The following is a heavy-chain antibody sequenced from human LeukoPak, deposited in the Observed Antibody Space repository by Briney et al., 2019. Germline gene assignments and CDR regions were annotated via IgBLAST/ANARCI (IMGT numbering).Heavy chain of an antibody. D-gene: IGHD3-10*01. CDR1: GGSISSYY. Sequence: ASETLSLTCTVSGGSISSYYWSWIRQPPGKGLEWIGYIYYSGSTNYNPSLKSRVTISVDTSKNQFSLKLSSVTAADTAVYYCARVEEGYGSGRRENYYYYYMDVWGKGTTVTISS. V-gene: IGHV4-59*01. J-gene: IGHJ6*03. CDR3: ARVEEGYGSGRRENYYYYYMDV. CDR2: IYYSGST.